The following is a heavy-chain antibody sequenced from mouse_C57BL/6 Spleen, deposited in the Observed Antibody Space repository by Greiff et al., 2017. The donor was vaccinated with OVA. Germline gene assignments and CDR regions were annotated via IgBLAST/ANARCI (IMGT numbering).Heavy chain of an antibody. D-gene: IGHD2-3*01. Sequence: VKVVESGPGLVAPSQSLSITCTVSGFSLTSYGVHWVRQPPGKGLEWLVVIWSDGSTTYNSALNSRLSISKDNSKSQVFLKMNSLQTDDTAMYYCARHGYSPYAMDYWGQGTSVTVSS. V-gene: IGHV2-6-1*01. CDR3: ARHGYSPYAMDY. CDR1: GFSLTSYG. CDR2: IWSDGST. J-gene: IGHJ4*01.